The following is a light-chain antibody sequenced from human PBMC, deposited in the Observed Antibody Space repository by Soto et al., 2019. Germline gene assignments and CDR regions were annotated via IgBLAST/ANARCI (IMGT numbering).Light chain of an antibody. CDR1: YSNIGSNF. V-gene: IGLV1-44*01. CDR3: SSWDDSLDGPV. CDR2: SIN. J-gene: IGLJ3*02. Sequence: QSVLTQPPSASATPGQTVTISCSGRYSNIGSNFVSWYQRLPGTAPKLLIYSINQRPSGVPDRFSGSKSGTSASLTISGLLSEDEADYFCSSWDDSLDGPVFGGGTKVTVL.